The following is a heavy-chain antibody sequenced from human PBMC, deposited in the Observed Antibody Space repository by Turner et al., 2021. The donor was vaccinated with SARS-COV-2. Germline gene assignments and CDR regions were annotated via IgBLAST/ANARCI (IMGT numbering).Heavy chain of an antibody. CDR2: IIPILGIA. V-gene: IGHV1-69*10. D-gene: IGHD2-2*01. Sequence: QVQLVQYGAEEKKPGSSVKVSCKASGGTFSSYAISWVRQAPGQGLEWMGEIIPILGIANYAQKYQGRVTITADKSTSTAYMELSSLRSEDTAVYYCAREDPRCSSTSCYWGWGQGTLVTVSS. CDR1: GGTFSSYA. J-gene: IGHJ4*02. CDR3: AREDPRCSSTSCYWG.